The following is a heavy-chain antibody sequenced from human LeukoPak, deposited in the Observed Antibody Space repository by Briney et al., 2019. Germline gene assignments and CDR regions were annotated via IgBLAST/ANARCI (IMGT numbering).Heavy chain of an antibody. J-gene: IGHJ4*02. Sequence: GESLKISCKGSGYSFTSYWIGWVRQMPGKGLEWMGIIYPGDSDTRYRPSFQGQVTISADKSISTAYLQWSSLKASDTAMYYCARQGSGYDYGYYFDYWGQGTLVTVSS. CDR2: IYPGDSDT. D-gene: IGHD5-12*01. CDR1: GYSFTSYW. CDR3: ARQGSGYDYGYYFDY. V-gene: IGHV5-51*01.